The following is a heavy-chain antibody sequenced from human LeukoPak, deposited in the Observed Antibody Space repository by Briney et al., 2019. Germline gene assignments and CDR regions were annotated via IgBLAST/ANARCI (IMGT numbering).Heavy chain of an antibody. V-gene: IGHV1-69*13. CDR1: GGTFSSYA. CDR2: IIPIFGAA. D-gene: IGHD5-18*01. CDR3: ARVVDTAMAYFDY. J-gene: IGHJ4*02. Sequence: ASVKVSCKASGGTFSSYAISWVRQAPGQGLEWMGGIIPIFGAANYAQKFQGRVTITADESTSTAYMELSSLRSEDTAVYYCARVVDTAMAYFDYWGQGTLVTVSS.